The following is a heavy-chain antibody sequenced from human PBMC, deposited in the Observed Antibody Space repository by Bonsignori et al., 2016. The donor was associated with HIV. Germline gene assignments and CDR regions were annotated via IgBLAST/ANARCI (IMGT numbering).Heavy chain of an antibody. Sequence: QVQLQESGPGLVRPSEALSLTCSVSGGSVTSPSYFWTWIRQPPGKGLEWIGYIYHNGSTNYKPSLKSRLTISLDTSKNQFSLKLHSVTAADTAVYYCASQPTILGVVLNPFDFVGPRDSGHRLL. D-gene: IGHD3-3*01. V-gene: IGHV4-61*01. CDR2: IYHNGST. CDR1: GGSVTSPSYF. CDR3: ASQPTILGVVLNPFDF. J-gene: IGHJ3*01.